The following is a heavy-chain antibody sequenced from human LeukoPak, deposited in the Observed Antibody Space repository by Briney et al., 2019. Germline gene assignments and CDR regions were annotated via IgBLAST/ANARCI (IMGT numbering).Heavy chain of an antibody. J-gene: IGHJ3*02. CDR3: AKGVQLWLTFDAFDI. CDR1: GFTFSSFT. CDR2: ISGSGGST. V-gene: IGHV3-23*01. D-gene: IGHD5-18*01. Sequence: GGSLRLSCAASGFTFSSFTMSWVRQAPGQGLEWVADISGSGGSTNYADSVKGRFTISRDNSKNTLYLQMNSLRAEDTAVYYCAKGVQLWLTFDAFDIWGQGTMVTVSS.